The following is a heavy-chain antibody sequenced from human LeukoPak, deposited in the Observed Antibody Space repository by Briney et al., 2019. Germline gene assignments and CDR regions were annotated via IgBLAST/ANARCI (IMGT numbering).Heavy chain of an antibody. D-gene: IGHD5-18*01. J-gene: IGHJ6*02. V-gene: IGHV3-49*04. CDR3: SRGPIQLWVHNGVDV. CDR1: GFNFGYHA. CDR2: IRSKAYRGTT. Sequence: PGWSLRLSCTTSGFNFGYHAMTWVRQAPGKGLEWVGFIRSKAYRGTTEYAASVKGRFTISRDDSKSVVYLQMNSLKSEDTAVYYCSRGPIQLWVHNGVDVWGQGTTVTVSS.